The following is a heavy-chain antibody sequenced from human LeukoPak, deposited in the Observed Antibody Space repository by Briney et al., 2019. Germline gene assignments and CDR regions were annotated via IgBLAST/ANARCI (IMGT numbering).Heavy chain of an antibody. D-gene: IGHD6-19*01. CDR1: GGTFSSYA. Sequence: SVKVSCKASGGTFSSYAISWVRQAPGQGLEWMGGIIPIFGTANYAQKFQGRVTITADESTSTAYMELSSLRSDDTAVYYCARVIGGIAVAGTGGYMDVWGKGTTVTISS. CDR3: ARVIGGIAVAGTGGYMDV. CDR2: IIPIFGTA. J-gene: IGHJ6*03. V-gene: IGHV1-69*01.